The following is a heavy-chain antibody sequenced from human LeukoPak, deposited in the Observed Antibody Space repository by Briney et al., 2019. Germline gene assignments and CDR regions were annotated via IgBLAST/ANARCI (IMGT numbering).Heavy chain of an antibody. CDR2: IKPDGSAQ. CDR1: GFTFSSNW. Sequence: GGSLRLSCATSGFTFSSNWMSWVRHVPGRGLDWVANIKPDGSAQYYAASVKGRFTVSRDNAKNTLYLQMNSLRAEDTAMYYCARDYGRSRDYGMDVWGQGTTVTVSS. J-gene: IGHJ6*02. D-gene: IGHD3-10*01. V-gene: IGHV3-7*01. CDR3: ARDYGRSRDYGMDV.